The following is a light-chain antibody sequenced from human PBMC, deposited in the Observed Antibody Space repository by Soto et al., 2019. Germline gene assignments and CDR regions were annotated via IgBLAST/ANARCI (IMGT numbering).Light chain of an antibody. CDR1: QGVGGW. J-gene: IGKJ3*01. CDR2: ATS. V-gene: IGKV1-12*01. CDR3: QQTHSLPLS. Sequence: IQMTQSPSSVSASVGDRFTITCRASQGVGGWLAWYQQKPGKVPKLLIYATSSLHSGVPSRFSGSGSGTDFTLSISSLQPEDFATYYCQQTHSLPLSFGPGTKVD.